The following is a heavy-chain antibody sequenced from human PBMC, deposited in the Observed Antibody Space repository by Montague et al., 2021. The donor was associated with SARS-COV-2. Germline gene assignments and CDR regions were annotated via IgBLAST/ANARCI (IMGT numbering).Heavy chain of an antibody. J-gene: IGHJ4*02. Sequence: SETLSLTCTVSGGSVSSGNYYWSWIRQPPGKGLEWIGYIYDSGITHYATAITHYNPSRRSRVSISVDRSVNPFSLSLSSVTAADTAVDYCAGRDGYKQTMDYWGQGTLVTVSS. CDR1: GGSVSSGNYY. D-gene: IGHD5-24*01. CDR2: IYDSGITHYATAIT. V-gene: IGHV4-61*01. CDR3: AGRDGYKQTMDY.